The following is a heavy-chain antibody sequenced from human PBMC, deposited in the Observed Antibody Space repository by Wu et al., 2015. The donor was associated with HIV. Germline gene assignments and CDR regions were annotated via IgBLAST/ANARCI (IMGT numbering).Heavy chain of an antibody. CDR3: ASKFRDVWSIGLQD. Sequence: QVHLLQSGAEVKKPGASVKVSCKVSGYTLNKFIHTLGCDRLLEKVLSGWEVFDPEHGKKVYTQKYQDRITMTEDTSINTAHMVLNSLRSEDTAVYYCASKFRDVWSIGLQDWGQGTLVTVYS. V-gene: IGHV1-24*01. D-gene: IGHD2-8*02. J-gene: IGHJ1*01. CDR1: GYTLNKFI. CDR2: FDPEHGKK.